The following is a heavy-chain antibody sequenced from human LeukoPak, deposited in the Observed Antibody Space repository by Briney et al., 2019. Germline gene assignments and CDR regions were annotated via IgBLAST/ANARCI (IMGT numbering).Heavy chain of an antibody. CDR3: TKTYNYNDVLPFDY. CDR1: GVTSSSYA. V-gene: IGHV3-23*01. J-gene: IGHJ4*02. CDR2: ISGSGGST. D-gene: IGHD1-1*01. Sequence: GGSPRLSCAASGVTSSSYAMSWVRHAPGKRLEWGSAISGSGGSTYYADSVQGRFTISRENSKNTLYLQMNSLRAQDTAVYYCTKTYNYNDVLPFDYWGQGTLVTVS.